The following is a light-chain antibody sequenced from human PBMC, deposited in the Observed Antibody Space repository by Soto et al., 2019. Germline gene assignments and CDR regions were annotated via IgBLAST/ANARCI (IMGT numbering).Light chain of an antibody. J-gene: IGLJ2*01. CDR2: RNN. V-gene: IGLV1-47*01. CDR1: SSNIGSNY. CDR3: AAWDDSLSVL. Sequence: QSVLTQPPSASGTPGQRVTISCSGSSSNIGSNYVYWYQRLPGTAPKLLIYRNNQRPSGVPDRFSGSKSGTSASLAISALRSEDEADYYCAAWDDSLSVLFGGGTKVTVL.